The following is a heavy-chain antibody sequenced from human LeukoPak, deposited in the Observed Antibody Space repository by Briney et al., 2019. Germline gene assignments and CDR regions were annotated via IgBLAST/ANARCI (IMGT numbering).Heavy chain of an antibody. CDR3: ARAVTTGLDSSGVNFDY. D-gene: IGHD3-22*01. V-gene: IGHV4-59*06. CDR1: GGSISSYY. CDR2: IYYSGST. J-gene: IGHJ4*02. Sequence: PSETLSLTCTVSGGSISSYYWSWIRQPPGKGLEWIGYIYYSGSTYYNPSLKSRVTISVDTSKNQFSLKLSSVTAADTAVYYCARAVTTGLDSSGVNFDYWGQGTLVTVSS.